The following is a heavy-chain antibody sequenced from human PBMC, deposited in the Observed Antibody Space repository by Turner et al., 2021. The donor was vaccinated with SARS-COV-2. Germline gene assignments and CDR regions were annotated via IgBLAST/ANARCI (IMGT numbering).Heavy chain of an antibody. Sequence: QLQLQESGPGLVKASETLSLTCTVSGASIGSSRNYWGWIRQPPGKGLEWIGSINYSVLTYYKSSLKSRVTISVDTSKNQISLKLSTVTAADTAKYYCARHDSRITNIIVVPRNWFDPWGQGTLVTVSS. J-gene: IGHJ5*02. D-gene: IGHD3-22*01. CDR3: ARHDSRITNIIVVPRNWFDP. CDR1: GASIGSSRNY. V-gene: IGHV4-39*01. CDR2: INYSVLT.